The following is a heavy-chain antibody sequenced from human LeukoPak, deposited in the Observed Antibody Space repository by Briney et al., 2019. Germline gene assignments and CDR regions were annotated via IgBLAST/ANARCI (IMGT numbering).Heavy chain of an antibody. D-gene: IGHD3-22*01. Sequence: GASVTVSCTASGYIFTSYVLHWVRQAPGQGLEWMGWINTNTGNPTYAQGFTGRFVFSLDTSVSTAYLQISSLKADDTAMYYCARGDYETHGYQTRWGQGTLVTVSS. CDR2: INTNTGNP. V-gene: IGHV7-4-1*02. J-gene: IGHJ4*02. CDR3: ARGDYETHGYQTR. CDR1: GYIFTSYV.